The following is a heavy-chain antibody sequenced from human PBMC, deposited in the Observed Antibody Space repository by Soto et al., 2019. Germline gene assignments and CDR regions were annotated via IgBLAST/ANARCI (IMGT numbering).Heavy chain of an antibody. CDR2: IYYTGIT. D-gene: IGHD2-21*02. CDR3: ARDRTASWFDP. Sequence: QVQLQESGPGLVKPSETLSLTCAVSGGSFSSYYWSWIRQPPGKGLEWIGYIYYTGITSYNPSLQTRVTMSVDTSKNQFSLKLSSVTAADTAVYYCARDRTASWFDPWGQGTLVTVSS. V-gene: IGHV4-59*01. CDR1: GGSFSSYY. J-gene: IGHJ5*02.